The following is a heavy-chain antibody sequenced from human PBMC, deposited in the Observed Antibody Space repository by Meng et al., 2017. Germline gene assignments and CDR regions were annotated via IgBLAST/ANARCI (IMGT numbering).Heavy chain of an antibody. CDR2: ISSSCSTI. D-gene: IGHD6-19*01. Sequence: GESLKISCAASGFTFSSYEMNWVRQAPGKGLEWVSYISSSCSTIYYADSVKGRFTISRDNAKNSLYLQMNSLRAEDTAVYYCARDRSSYSSGNPFFDYWGQGTLVTVSS. V-gene: IGHV3-48*03. CDR1: GFTFSSYE. J-gene: IGHJ4*02. CDR3: ARDRSSYSSGNPFFDY.